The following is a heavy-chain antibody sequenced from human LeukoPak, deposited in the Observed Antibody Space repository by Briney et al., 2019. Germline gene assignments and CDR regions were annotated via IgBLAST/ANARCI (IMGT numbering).Heavy chain of an antibody. CDR1: GFTFSSYW. CDR2: IKQDGSEK. CDR3: ARDSSGSLGAFDF. Sequence: GGSLRLSCAASGFTFSSYWMSWVRQAPGKGLEWVANIKQDGSEKYYVDSVKGRFTISRDNAKNSLYLQMNSLRAEDTAVYYCARDSSGSLGAFDFWGQGTMVTVSS. D-gene: IGHD3-22*01. V-gene: IGHV3-7*01. J-gene: IGHJ3*01.